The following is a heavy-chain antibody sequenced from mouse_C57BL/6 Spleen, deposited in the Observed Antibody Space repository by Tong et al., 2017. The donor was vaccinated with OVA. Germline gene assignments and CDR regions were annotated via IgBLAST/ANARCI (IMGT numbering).Heavy chain of an antibody. V-gene: IGHV1-80*01. CDR3: ARRGYSNYYFDY. Sequence: VQLQESGAELVKPGASVKISCKASGYAFSSYWMNWVRQRPGKGLEWIGQIYPGDGDTNYNGKFKGKATLTADKSSSTAYMQLSSLTSEDSAVYFCARRGYSNYYFDYWGQGTTLTVSS. CDR1: GYAFSSYW. J-gene: IGHJ2*01. D-gene: IGHD2-5*01. CDR2: IYPGDGDT.